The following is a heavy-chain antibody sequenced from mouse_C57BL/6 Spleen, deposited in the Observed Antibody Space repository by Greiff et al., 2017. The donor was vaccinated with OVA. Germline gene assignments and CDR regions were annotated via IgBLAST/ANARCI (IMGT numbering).Heavy chain of an antibody. CDR1: GYTFTSYW. V-gene: IGHV1-74*01. D-gene: IGHD2-3*01. CDR2: IHPSDSDT. Sequence: QVQLKQPGAELVKPGASVKVSCKASGYTFTSYWMHWVKQRPGQGLEWIGRIHPSDSDTNYNQKFKGKATLTVDKSSSTAYMQLSSLTSEDSAVYYCAINDGGYWYFDVWGTGTTVTVSS. J-gene: IGHJ1*03. CDR3: AINDGGYWYFDV.